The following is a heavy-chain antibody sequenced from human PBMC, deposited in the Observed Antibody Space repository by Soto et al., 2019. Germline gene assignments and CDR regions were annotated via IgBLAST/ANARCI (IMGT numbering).Heavy chain of an antibody. J-gene: IGHJ4*02. V-gene: IGHV4-4*07. Sequence: LSLTCTVSGGSISGYFWTWIRQPAGKGLDWIGHIYTSGSTNYNPSLKSRLTMSVDTSKNQFSLKLSSVTAADTAVYYCARIIVAAGYFDFWGQGTLVTVSS. CDR2: IYTSGST. CDR3: ARIIVAAGYFDF. D-gene: IGHD6-13*01. CDR1: GGSISGYF.